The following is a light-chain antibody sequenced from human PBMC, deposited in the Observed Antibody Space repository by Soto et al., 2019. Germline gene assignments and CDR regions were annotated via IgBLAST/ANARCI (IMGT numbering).Light chain of an antibody. CDR3: KSYAGSNTYV. CDR2: EVV. Sequence: QSALTQPPSASGSPGQSVTISCTGTKSDIGVYDFVSWYQHHPGQAPRLIIYEVVQWPSGVPDRFSGSKSGNTASLTVSGLQAADEADYFCKSYAGSNTYVFGSGTKVTVL. CDR1: KSDIGVYDF. J-gene: IGLJ1*01. V-gene: IGLV2-8*01.